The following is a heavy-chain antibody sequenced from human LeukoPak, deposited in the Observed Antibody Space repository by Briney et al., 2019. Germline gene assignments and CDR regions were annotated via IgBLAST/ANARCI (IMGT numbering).Heavy chain of an antibody. V-gene: IGHV1-2*02. D-gene: IGHD2-15*01. Sequence: VASVKVSCKASGYTFTGYYMHWVRQAPGQGLEWMGWINPNSGGTNYAQKFQGRVTMTRDTSISTAYMELSRLRSDDTAVYYCARESSVVVAATRGRVFFDPWGQGTLVTVSS. J-gene: IGHJ5*02. CDR3: ARESSVVVAATRGRVFFDP. CDR2: INPNSGGT. CDR1: GYTFTGYY.